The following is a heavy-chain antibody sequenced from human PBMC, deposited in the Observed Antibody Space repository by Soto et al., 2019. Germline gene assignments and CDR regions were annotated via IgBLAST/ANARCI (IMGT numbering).Heavy chain of an antibody. CDR2: ISAYNGNT. D-gene: IGHD3-22*01. CDR1: GYTFTSYG. Sequence: ASVKVSCKASGYTFTSYGISWARQAPGQGLEWMGWISAYNGNTNYAQKLQGRVTMTTDTSTSTAYMELRSLRSDDTAVYYCARMYYYDSSGSFDYWGQGTLVTVSS. J-gene: IGHJ4*02. V-gene: IGHV1-18*01. CDR3: ARMYYYDSSGSFDY.